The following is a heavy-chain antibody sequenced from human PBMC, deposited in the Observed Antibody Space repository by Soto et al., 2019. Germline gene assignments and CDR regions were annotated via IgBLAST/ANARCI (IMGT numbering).Heavy chain of an antibody. CDR1: GYTLTELS. V-gene: IGHV1-24*01. D-gene: IGHD4-17*01. Sequence: ASVKVSCKVSGYTLTELSMHWVRQAPGRGLEWMGGFDPEDGETIYAQKFQGRVTMTEDTSTNTAYMELSSLRSEDTAVYYCARTKTTVTTNLVPFDYWGQGTLVTVSS. CDR2: FDPEDGET. J-gene: IGHJ4*02. CDR3: ARTKTTVTTNLVPFDY.